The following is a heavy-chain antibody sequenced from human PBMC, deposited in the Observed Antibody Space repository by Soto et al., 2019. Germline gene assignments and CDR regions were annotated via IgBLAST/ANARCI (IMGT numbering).Heavy chain of an antibody. CDR3: ARQTKTVVTQAYFDH. D-gene: IGHD2-21*02. Sequence: SETLSLTCIVSGESISSSSYHWGWIRQPPGKGLEWIGSIYYSGRTYYNPSFKSRVTISIDTSKNQFSLKLSSVTATDTAVYYCARQTKTVVTQAYFDHWGQGALVTVSS. J-gene: IGHJ4*02. CDR1: GESISSSSYH. V-gene: IGHV4-39*01. CDR2: IYYSGRT.